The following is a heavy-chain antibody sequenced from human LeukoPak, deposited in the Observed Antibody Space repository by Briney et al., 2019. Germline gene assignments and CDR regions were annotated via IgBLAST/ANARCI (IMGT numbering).Heavy chain of an antibody. V-gene: IGHV4-34*01. D-gene: IGHD1-26*01. CDR2: INHSGST. J-gene: IGHJ4*02. CDR3: ARSPIVGATTPLIY. Sequence: PSETLSLTCAVYGGSFSGYYWSWIRQPPGKGLEWIGEINHSGSTNYNPSLKSRVTISVDTSKNQFSLKLSSVTAADTAVYYCARSPIVGATTPLIYWGQGTLVTVSS. CDR1: GGSFSGYY.